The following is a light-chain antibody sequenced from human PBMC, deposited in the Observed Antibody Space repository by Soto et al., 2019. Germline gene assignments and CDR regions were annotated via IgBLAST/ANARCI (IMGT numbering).Light chain of an antibody. V-gene: IGLV2-14*01. CDR3: TSYTASSTLV. CDR2: EVS. Sequence: QSVLTQPASVSGSPGQSITISCTGTSSDIGNYNFVSWHQHHPGKAPKLIIYEVSNRPSGGSNRFSGSKSGNTASLTISGLQAEDEGIYYCTSYTASSTLVFGGGTKVTVL. CDR1: SSDIGNYNF. J-gene: IGLJ3*02.